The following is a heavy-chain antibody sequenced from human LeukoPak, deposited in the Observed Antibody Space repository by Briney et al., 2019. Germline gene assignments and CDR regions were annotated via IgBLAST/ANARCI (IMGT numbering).Heavy chain of an antibody. V-gene: IGHV3-30*03. CDR2: ISYDGSVE. Sequence: GGSVRLSCAASGFTFSSCEMHWVRQAPGKGLEWVALISYDGSVEKNAASVKGRFTISRDNSKNTLYLQMNSLTTDDTAIYYCARALGSSWHSPLDSWGQGT. CDR1: GFTFSSCE. J-gene: IGHJ4*02. CDR3: ARALGSSWHSPLDS. D-gene: IGHD6-13*01.